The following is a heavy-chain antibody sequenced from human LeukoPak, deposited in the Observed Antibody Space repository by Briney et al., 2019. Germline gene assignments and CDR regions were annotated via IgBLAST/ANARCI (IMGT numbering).Heavy chain of an antibody. J-gene: IGHJ4*02. D-gene: IGHD3-3*01. CDR2: ISSNGYST. CDR1: GFTFSSYA. V-gene: IGHV3-64*01. Sequence: GGSLRLSCAASGFTFSSYAMHWVRQAPGKGLEYGSAISSNGYSTYYANSVKGRFTISRDNSKNTLYLQMGSLRAEDMSVYYCARASTYYNFWSGYLDYWGQGTLVTVSS. CDR3: ARASTYYNFWSGYLDY.